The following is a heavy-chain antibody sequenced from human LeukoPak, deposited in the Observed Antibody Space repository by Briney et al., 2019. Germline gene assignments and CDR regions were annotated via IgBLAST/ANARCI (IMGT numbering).Heavy chain of an antibody. J-gene: IGHJ4*02. Sequence: SGPTLVNPTQTLTLTCTFSGFSLSTSGVGVGWIRQPPGKALEWLALIYWDDDKRYSPSLKSRLTITKDTSKNQVVLTMTNMDPVDTATYYSAHRLRGMVRGAADFDYWGQGTLVTVSS. CDR3: AHRLRGMVRGAADFDY. V-gene: IGHV2-5*02. D-gene: IGHD3-10*01. CDR2: IYWDDDK. CDR1: GFSLSTSGVG.